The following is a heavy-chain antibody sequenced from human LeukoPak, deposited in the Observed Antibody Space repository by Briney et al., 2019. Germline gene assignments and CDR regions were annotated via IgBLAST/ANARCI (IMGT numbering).Heavy chain of an antibody. J-gene: IGHJ4*02. Sequence: SETLSLTCTVSGGSISSYYWSWIRQPPGKGLEWIGYIYYSGSTNYNPSLESRVTISVDPSKSQFSLKLASVSAADTAVYYCARGGSSGSLNHFDYWGQGTLVTVSS. CDR1: GGSISSYY. V-gene: IGHV4-59*01. CDR2: IYYSGST. CDR3: ARGGSSGSLNHFDY. D-gene: IGHD6-13*01.